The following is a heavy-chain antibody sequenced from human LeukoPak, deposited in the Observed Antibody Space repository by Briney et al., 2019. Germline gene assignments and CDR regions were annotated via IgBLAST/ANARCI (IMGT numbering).Heavy chain of an antibody. Sequence: GGSLRLSCVVSVITFSGYSMIWVRQAPGKGLEWLSFMTTSGNTIFYAESVKDRFTLSRDNVKKSLYLQMNSLRDEDTALYYCARVGGATAVTMYFEYWGQGTLVTVTS. CDR1: VITFSGYS. CDR2: MTTSGNTI. D-gene: IGHD1-26*01. V-gene: IGHV3-48*02. J-gene: IGHJ4*02. CDR3: ARVGGATAVTMYFEY.